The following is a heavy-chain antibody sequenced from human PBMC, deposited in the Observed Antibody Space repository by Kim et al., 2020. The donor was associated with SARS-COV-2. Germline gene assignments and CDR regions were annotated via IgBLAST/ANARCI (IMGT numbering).Heavy chain of an antibody. CDR3: AKDKASGTFDCILSASGLDV. CDR1: GFTFDDLA. V-gene: IGHV3-9*01. CDR2: ISWNSGTI. D-gene: IGHD3-9*01. J-gene: IGHJ4*02. Sequence: GGSLRLSCAASGFTFDDLAMHWVRQAPGKGLEWVSVISWNSGTISYADSVKGRFTISRDNAKNSLYLQMNSLRTEDTAFYYCAKDKASGTFDCILSASGLDVWGQGTLVTVSS.